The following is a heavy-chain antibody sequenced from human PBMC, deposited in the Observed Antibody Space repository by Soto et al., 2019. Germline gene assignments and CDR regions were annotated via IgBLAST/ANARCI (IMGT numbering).Heavy chain of an antibody. V-gene: IGHV3-23*01. D-gene: IGHD6-19*01. CDR2: ISNSGGST. J-gene: IGHJ3*02. CDR3: SISGSRCYHAFDI. CDR1: GFTFSSYS. Sequence: EVQLLESGGGLVQPGGSLRLSCAASGFTFSSYSMSWVRQAPGKGLVWVSGISNSGGSTNYADSVKGRFTISRDNSKNTLYHQMISLRAEDKAVYYCSISGSRCYHAFDIWGQGTMVTVSS.